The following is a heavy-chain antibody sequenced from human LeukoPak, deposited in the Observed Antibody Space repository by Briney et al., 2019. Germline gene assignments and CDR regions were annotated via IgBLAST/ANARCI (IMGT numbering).Heavy chain of an antibody. CDR2: IWYDGSNR. V-gene: IGHV3-33*01. Sequence: PGGSLRLSCAASGLSFSSYGMHWVRQAPGKGLEWVALIWYDGSNRHYADSVKGRFTISRDNSKNTLYLQMNSLRAEDTAVYYCARDLRSTMTTNLDYWGQGTLVIVSS. CDR3: ARDLRSTMTTNLDY. CDR1: GLSFSSYG. J-gene: IGHJ4*02. D-gene: IGHD4-17*01.